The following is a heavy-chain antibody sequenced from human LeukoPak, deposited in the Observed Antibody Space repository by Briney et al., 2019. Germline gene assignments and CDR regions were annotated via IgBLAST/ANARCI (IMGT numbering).Heavy chain of an antibody. CDR1: GFTFSSYA. D-gene: IGHD1-26*01. J-gene: IGHJ4*02. V-gene: IGHV3-23*01. CDR2: ISGSGGST. Sequence: HPGGSLRLSCAASGFTFSSYAMSWVRQAPGKGLEWVSGISGSGGSTYYADSVKGRFTISRDNSKHTLYLQMNSLRAEDTAVYYCAKVIGSATSGPTDYWGQGTLVTVSS. CDR3: AKVIGSATSGPTDY.